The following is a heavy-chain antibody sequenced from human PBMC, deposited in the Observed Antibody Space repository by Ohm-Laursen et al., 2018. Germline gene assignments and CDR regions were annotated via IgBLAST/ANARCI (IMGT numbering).Heavy chain of an antibody. Sequence: SLRLSCTASGFTFADYWMNWVRRAPGKGLEWVANIKQDGSEKNYVDSVKGRFTITRDNANNSLYLQMNSLRAEDTAVYYCAKDASYDSSGYYFGLKAFDIWGQGTMVTVSS. CDR2: IKQDGSEK. V-gene: IGHV3-7*03. CDR3: AKDASYDSSGYYFGLKAFDI. J-gene: IGHJ3*02. CDR1: GFTFADYW. D-gene: IGHD3-22*01.